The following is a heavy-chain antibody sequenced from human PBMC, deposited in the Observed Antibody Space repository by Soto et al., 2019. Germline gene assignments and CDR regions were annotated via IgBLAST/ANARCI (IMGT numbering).Heavy chain of an antibody. CDR2: IKSDGIST. J-gene: IGHJ4*02. V-gene: IGHV3-74*01. D-gene: IGHD6-6*01. CDR1: GFTFSTSW. Sequence: PGGSLRLSCAASGFTFSTSWMDWVRQAPGKGLVWVSRIKSDGISTTYADSVKGRFTISRDNAKNTLYLQMNSLRAEDTAVYYCTRHVDSSSSYWGQGTLVTVSS. CDR3: TRHVDSSSSY.